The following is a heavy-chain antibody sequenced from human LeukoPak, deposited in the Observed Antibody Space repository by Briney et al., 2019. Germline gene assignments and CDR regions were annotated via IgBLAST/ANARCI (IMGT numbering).Heavy chain of an antibody. Sequence: GASVKVSCKGSGGTFSSHAVSWVRQAPGQGLEWMGRIIPILGIANYAQKFQGRVTITADKSTSTAYMELSSLRSEDTAVHYCATVPTTLNGFDIWGQGTMVTVSS. CDR2: IIPILGIA. J-gene: IGHJ3*02. V-gene: IGHV1-69*04. CDR1: GGTFSSHA. CDR3: ATVPTTLNGFDI. D-gene: IGHD5-24*01.